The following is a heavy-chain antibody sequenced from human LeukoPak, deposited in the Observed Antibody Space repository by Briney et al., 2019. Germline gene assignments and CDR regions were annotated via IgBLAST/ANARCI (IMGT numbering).Heavy chain of an antibody. CDR1: GYTFTGYY. V-gene: IGHV1-2*02. Sequence: ASVKVSCKASGYTFTGYYMHWVQQAPGQGLEWMGWINPNTGVTNYAQKFQGRVTLTRDTSIITAYMELTRLRSDDTAMYYCARDRTTVTTGYYGMVVWGQGTTLTVSS. CDR3: ARDRTTVTTGYYGMVV. D-gene: IGHD4-17*01. J-gene: IGHJ6*02. CDR2: INPNTGVT.